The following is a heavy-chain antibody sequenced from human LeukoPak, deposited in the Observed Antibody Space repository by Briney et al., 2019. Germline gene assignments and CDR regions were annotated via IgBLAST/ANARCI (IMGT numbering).Heavy chain of an antibody. D-gene: IGHD5-18*01. Sequence: SGGSLCLTFAASGFTCYALYRRRLGQAPGKGLEWVSYISSSSSYTNYADSVKGRFTISRDNAKNSLYLQMNSLRAEDTAVYYCARDSGTAMATSQDYYYGMAVCGDGTTVTVSS. V-gene: IGHV3-11*06. CDR2: ISSSSSYT. J-gene: IGHJ6*01. CDR1: GFTCYALY. CDR3: ARDSGTAMATSQDYYYGMAV.